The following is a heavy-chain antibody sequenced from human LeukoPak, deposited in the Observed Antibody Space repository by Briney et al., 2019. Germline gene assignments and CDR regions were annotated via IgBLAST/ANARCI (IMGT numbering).Heavy chain of an antibody. CDR2: IYYSGST. Sequence: SQTLSLTCTVSGGSISSGGYYWSWIRQPPGKGLEWIGYIYYSGSTNYNPSLKSRVTISVDTSKNQFSLKLSSVTAADTAVYYCARGSYGDPLFDYWGQGTLVTVSS. V-gene: IGHV4-61*08. D-gene: IGHD4-17*01. CDR1: GGSISSGGYY. CDR3: ARGSYGDPLFDY. J-gene: IGHJ4*02.